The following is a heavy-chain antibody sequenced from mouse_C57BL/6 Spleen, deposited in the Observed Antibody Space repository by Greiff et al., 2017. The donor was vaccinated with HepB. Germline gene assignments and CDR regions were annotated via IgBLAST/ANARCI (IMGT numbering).Heavy chain of an antibody. CDR1: GFTFSSYA. Sequence: EVKLVESGEGLVKPGGSLKLSCAASGFTFSSYAMSWVRQTPEKRLEWVAYISSGGDYIYYADTVKGRFTISRDNARNTLYLQMSSLKSEDTAMYYCTRDAYYSNYEDYAMDYWGQGTSVTVSS. CDR3: TRDAYYSNYEDYAMDY. V-gene: IGHV5-9-1*02. J-gene: IGHJ4*01. CDR2: ISSGGDYI. D-gene: IGHD2-5*01.